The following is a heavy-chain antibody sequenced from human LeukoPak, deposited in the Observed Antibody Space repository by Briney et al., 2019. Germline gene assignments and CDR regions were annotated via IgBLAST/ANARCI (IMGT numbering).Heavy chain of an antibody. D-gene: IGHD6-19*01. Sequence: GGSLRLSCAASGFTFSDYYMSWIRQTPGTGLEWVAYISFRSTFTNYADSVKGRFTISRDDAKSSLHLQMNRLRPEDTAVYYCARVEEWLVRTWGQGTMVTVSS. V-gene: IGHV3-11*05. CDR3: ARVEEWLVRT. J-gene: IGHJ3*01. CDR1: GFTFSDYY. CDR2: ISFRSTFT.